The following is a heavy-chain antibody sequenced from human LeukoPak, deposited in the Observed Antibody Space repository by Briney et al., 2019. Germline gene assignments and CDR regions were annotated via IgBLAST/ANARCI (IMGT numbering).Heavy chain of an antibody. CDR3: ARGADLPYYMDV. V-gene: IGHV1-69*01. Sequence: SVKVSCKASGGTFSSYAISWVRQTPGQGLEWMGGIIPIFGTANYAQKFQGRVTITADESTSTAYMELSSLRSEDTAVYYCARGADLPYYMDVWGKGTTVTVSS. J-gene: IGHJ6*03. CDR2: IIPIFGTA. CDR1: GGTFSSYA.